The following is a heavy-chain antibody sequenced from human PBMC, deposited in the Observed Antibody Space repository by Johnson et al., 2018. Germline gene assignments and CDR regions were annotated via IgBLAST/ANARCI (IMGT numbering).Heavy chain of an antibody. J-gene: IGHJ6*03. Sequence: QVQLVQSGAEVKKXGSSVKVSCKASGGTFSSYTISWVRQAPGQGLEWKRRIIPILGIANYDEKFQGRVTSTADKSTSTAYMELRSLRSEDTAVYYCAAQGVTAMPTDCYYYMDVWGKGTTVTVSS. CDR3: AAQGVTAMPTDCYYYMDV. D-gene: IGHD2-21*02. V-gene: IGHV1-69*02. CDR2: IIPILGIA. CDR1: GGTFSSYT.